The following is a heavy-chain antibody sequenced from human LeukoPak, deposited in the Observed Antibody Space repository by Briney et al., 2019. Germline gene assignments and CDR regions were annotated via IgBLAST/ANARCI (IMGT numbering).Heavy chain of an antibody. D-gene: IGHD3-22*01. Sequence: QAGGSLRLSCAASGFTFSSYAMSWVRQTPGKGLEWVSAISGSGGSTYYADSVKGRFTISRDNSKNTLYLQMNSLRAEDTAVYYCAKDNPTITHDSSGYYFRQYFDYWGQGTLVTVSS. CDR1: GFTFSSYA. CDR3: AKDNPTITHDSSGYYFRQYFDY. J-gene: IGHJ4*02. CDR2: ISGSGGST. V-gene: IGHV3-23*01.